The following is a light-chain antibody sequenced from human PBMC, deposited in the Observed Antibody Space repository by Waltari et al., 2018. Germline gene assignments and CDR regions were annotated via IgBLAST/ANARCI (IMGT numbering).Light chain of an antibody. J-gene: IGKJ3*01. CDR3: MQVLQAPFI. Sequence: DIVMTQSPRSLTVTPGEPASISCKSSQSLVYTNGYNYLDWYIKKPGQSPQLLIYLASNRASGVPDRFSGSASGTEFTLNIRRVEPEDVGVYYRMQVLQAPFIFGPGTKVDIK. CDR1: QSLVYTNGYNY. CDR2: LAS. V-gene: IGKV2-28*01.